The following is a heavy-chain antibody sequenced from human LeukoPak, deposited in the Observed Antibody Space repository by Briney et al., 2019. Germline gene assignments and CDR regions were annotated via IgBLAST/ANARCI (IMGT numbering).Heavy chain of an antibody. Sequence: PGGSLRLSCAASGFTFSSYEMNWVRQALGKGLEWVSYISSSGSTVYYADSVKGRFTISRDNAKNSLYLQMNSLRAEDTAVYYCAKGPVVPAAIPGYNYYYYYYYMDVWGKGTTVTISS. CDR1: GFTFSSYE. CDR2: ISSSGSTV. V-gene: IGHV3-48*03. D-gene: IGHD2-2*01. J-gene: IGHJ6*03. CDR3: AKGPVVPAAIPGYNYYYYYYYMDV.